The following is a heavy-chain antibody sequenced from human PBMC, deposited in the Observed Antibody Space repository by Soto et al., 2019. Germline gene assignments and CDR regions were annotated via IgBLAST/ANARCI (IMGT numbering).Heavy chain of an antibody. Sequence: QVQLVESGGGVVQPGRSLRLSCAASGFTFSTHAMHWVRQAPGKGLECLAIVSFDGSNKYYADSVKGRFTISRDNSKNTLYLQMSGLTPQDTAVYYCARDQTGITTTGGGRIDHWGKGTLVTVSS. V-gene: IGHV3-30-3*01. J-gene: IGHJ4*02. CDR2: VSFDGSNK. CDR3: ARDQTGITTTGGGRIDH. D-gene: IGHD1-20*01. CDR1: GFTFSTHA.